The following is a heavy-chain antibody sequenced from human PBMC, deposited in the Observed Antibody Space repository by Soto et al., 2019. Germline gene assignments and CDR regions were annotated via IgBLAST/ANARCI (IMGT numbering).Heavy chain of an antibody. J-gene: IGHJ4*02. Sequence: EVQLVQSGAEVKKPGESLRLSCKGSGYRFISYWISWVRQRPGKGLEWVGRIDPSDSYTTYSPSFQGHVAISIDKSINTADRQWSGLQASDTAIYYCVRHGNGIPFYFDYWGRGTLVPVSS. D-gene: IGHD1-1*01. CDR3: VRHGNGIPFYFDY. V-gene: IGHV5-10-1*03. CDR2: IDPSDSYT. CDR1: GYRFISYW.